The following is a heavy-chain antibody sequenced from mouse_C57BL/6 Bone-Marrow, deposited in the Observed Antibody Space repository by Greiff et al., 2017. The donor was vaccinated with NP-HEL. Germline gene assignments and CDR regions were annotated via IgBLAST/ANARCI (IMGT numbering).Heavy chain of an antibody. J-gene: IGHJ3*01. CDR1: GFTFSSYA. D-gene: IGHD2-2*01. V-gene: IGHV5-4*01. CDR2: ISNGGSYT. Sequence: DVKLVESGGGLVKPGGSLKLSCAASGFTFSSYAMSWVRQTPEKRLEWVATISNGGSYTYYPDNVKGRFTISTDNAKTNLYLQMSHLKSEDTAMYYCARELMVTTGDWGQGTLVTVSA. CDR3: ARELMVTTGD.